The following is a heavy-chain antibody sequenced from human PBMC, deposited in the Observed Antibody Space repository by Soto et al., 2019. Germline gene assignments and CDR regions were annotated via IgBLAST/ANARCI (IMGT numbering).Heavy chain of an antibody. J-gene: IGHJ4*02. V-gene: IGHV1-18*04. CDR2: IRTYNGNT. CDR3: VKNYYDSSGSYPYYFDY. Sequence: ASVKVSCKASGYTFTDYGITWVRQAPGQGLEWMGWIRTYNGNTNYTEKFQGRVTMTTDTSTRTAYMELRSLRSDDTAVYYCVKNYYDSSGSYPYYFDYWGKGTLVTVSS. CDR1: GYTFTDYG. D-gene: IGHD3-22*01.